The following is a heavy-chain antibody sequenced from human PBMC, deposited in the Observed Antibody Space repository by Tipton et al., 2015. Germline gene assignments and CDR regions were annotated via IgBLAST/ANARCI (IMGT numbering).Heavy chain of an antibody. J-gene: IGHJ4*02. CDR2: IIPMLGTR. CDR3: ARDFDRSGYYYVS. Sequence: QVQLVQSGAEVKKPGSSVKVSCKASGGTFSRSAISWVRQAPGQGLEWMGRIIPMLGTRSYAQKFQGRVTVSADESTSTVYMALTSLIIEDTAVYYCARDFDRSGYYYVSWGQGTLVTVSS. V-gene: IGHV1-69*01. D-gene: IGHD3-22*01. CDR1: GGTFSRSA.